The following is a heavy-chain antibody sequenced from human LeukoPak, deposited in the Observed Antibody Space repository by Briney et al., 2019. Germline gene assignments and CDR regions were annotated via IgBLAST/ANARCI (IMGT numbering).Heavy chain of an antibody. V-gene: IGHV3-11*06. J-gene: IGHJ4*02. D-gene: IGHD3-22*01. Sequence: GGSLRLSCAASGFTFSDYYMSWIRQAPGKGLEWVSSISSSSSYIYYADSVKGRFTISRDNAKNSLYLQMNSLRAEDTAVYYCASANDYYDSSGVDYWGQGTLVTVSS. CDR1: GFTFSDYY. CDR2: ISSSSSYI. CDR3: ASANDYYDSSGVDY.